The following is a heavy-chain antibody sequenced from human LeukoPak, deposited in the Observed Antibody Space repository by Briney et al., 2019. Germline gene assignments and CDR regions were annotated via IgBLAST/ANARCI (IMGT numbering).Heavy chain of an antibody. V-gene: IGHV4-39*01. CDR1: GGSISSSSYY. CDR3: ARLPRATIGDTNYFDF. CDR2: IFYSGTT. J-gene: IGHJ4*02. Sequence: SETLSLTCTVSGGSISSSSYYWGWIRQPPGKGLEWIGTIFYSGTTYYNPSLKSRVTISVDTSKNQFSLNPSSVTAADTALYYCARLPRATIGDTNYFDFWGQGTLVTVSS. D-gene: IGHD5-24*01.